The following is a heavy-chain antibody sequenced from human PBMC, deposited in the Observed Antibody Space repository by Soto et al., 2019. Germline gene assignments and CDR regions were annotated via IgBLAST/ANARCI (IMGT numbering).Heavy chain of an antibody. J-gene: IGHJ4*02. Sequence: QAQLVESGGGVVQPGRSLRLSCAASGFTFSSYAMHWVRQAPGKGLEWVAVISYDGSNKYYADSVKGRFTISRDNSKNTLYLQMNSLRAEDTAVYYCARLAAGTLDYWGQGTLVTVSS. CDR3: ARLAAGTLDY. CDR2: ISYDGSNK. V-gene: IGHV3-30-3*01. D-gene: IGHD6-13*01. CDR1: GFTFSSYA.